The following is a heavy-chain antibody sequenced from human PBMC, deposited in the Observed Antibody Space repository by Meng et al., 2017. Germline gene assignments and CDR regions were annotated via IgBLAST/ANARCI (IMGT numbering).Heavy chain of an antibody. CDR2: ISWNSGSI. CDR3: ATDRDDFWVGLLDY. V-gene: IGHV3-9*01. D-gene: IGHD3-3*01. J-gene: IGHJ4*02. CDR1: GFTFDDYA. Sequence: SLKISCAASGFTFDDYAMHWVRQAPGKGLEWVSGISWNSGSIGYADSVKGRFTISRDNAKNSLYLQMNSLRAEDTALYYCATDRDDFWVGLLDYWGQGTLVTVSS.